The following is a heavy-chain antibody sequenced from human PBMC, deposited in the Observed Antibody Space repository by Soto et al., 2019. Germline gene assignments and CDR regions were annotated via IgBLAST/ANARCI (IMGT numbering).Heavy chain of an antibody. V-gene: IGHV3-33*01. D-gene: IGHD6-13*01. Sequence: GVSRRLSCSPAGLSFSSYGMHWGRQAPGKPLEWVAVIWYEGSNKYYADSVKGRFTISRDNSKSTRYVQIYSLRAEDTAVYCCARDSSTAAAGTQWLDLWGEGTQDTV. J-gene: IGHJ5*02. CDR1: GLSFSSYG. CDR3: ARDSSTAAAGTQWLDL. CDR2: IWYEGSNK.